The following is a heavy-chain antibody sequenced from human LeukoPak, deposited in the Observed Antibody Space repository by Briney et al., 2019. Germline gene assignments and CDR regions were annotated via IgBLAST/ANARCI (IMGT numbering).Heavy chain of an antibody. D-gene: IGHD2-2*01. CDR1: GESFSGYY. V-gene: IGHV4-34*01. CDR2: INHSGST. Sequence: SETLSLTCAVYGESFSGYYWSWIRQPPGKGLEWIGEINHSGSTNYNPSLKSRVTISVDTSKNQFSLKLSSVTAADTAVYYCARGYCSSTSCSYYYYYYMDVWGKGTTVTVSS. CDR3: ARGYCSSTSCSYYYYYYMDV. J-gene: IGHJ6*03.